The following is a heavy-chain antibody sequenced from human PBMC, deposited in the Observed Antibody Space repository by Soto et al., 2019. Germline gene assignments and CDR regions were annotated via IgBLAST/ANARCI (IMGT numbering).Heavy chain of an antibody. Sequence: ASVKVSCKASGYTFTSYGISWVRQAPGQGLEWMGWISAYNGNTNYAQKLQGRVTMTTDTSTSTAYMELRSLRSDDTAVYYCARDYTVTTLWWFDPWGQGTLVTVSS. D-gene: IGHD4-17*01. CDR2: ISAYNGNT. CDR3: ARDYTVTTLWWFDP. CDR1: GYTFTSYG. V-gene: IGHV1-18*01. J-gene: IGHJ5*02.